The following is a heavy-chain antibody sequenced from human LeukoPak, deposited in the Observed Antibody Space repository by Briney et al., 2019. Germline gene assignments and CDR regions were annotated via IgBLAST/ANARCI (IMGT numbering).Heavy chain of an antibody. CDR2: INTDGNTT. CDR3: ARDAYSSSHVMISGGDAFDI. J-gene: IGHJ3*02. Sequence: GGSLRLSCAASGFTFSSYWMHWVRQAPGKGLVWVSRINTDGNTTNYADSVKGRFTISRDNAKNTLYLQMNSLRAEDTAVYYCARDAYSSSHVMISGGDAFDIWGQGTMVTVSS. V-gene: IGHV3-74*01. D-gene: IGHD6-13*01. CDR1: GFTFSSYW.